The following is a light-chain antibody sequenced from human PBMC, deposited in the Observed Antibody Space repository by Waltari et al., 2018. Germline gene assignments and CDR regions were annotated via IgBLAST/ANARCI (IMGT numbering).Light chain of an antibody. CDR1: QSITDY. CDR2: AAS. Sequence: DIQMTQSPSSLSASVGDRVTITCRASQSITDYLNWYQQMPGKAPKLLIYAASNLQSGVPSRFSGSGSGTDFTLTISNLRPEDSATYYCQQSHSSTLTFGGGTKEEIK. CDR3: QQSHSSTLT. V-gene: IGKV1-39*01. J-gene: IGKJ4*01.